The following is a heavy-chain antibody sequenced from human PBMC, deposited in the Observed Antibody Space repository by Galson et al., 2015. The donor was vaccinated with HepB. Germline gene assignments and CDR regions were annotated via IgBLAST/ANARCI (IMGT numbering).Heavy chain of an antibody. CDR3: AKPLVGAAGTKYSFQH. J-gene: IGHJ1*01. Sequence: SLRRSCAASGFTFGSYAMSWVRQAPRKGLEWVSAISGSGGSRYYADSVKGRFTNSRDNSKNTLYLQMNSLRAEDTAVYYCAKPLVGAAGTKYSFQHWGQGTLVTV. CDR2: ISGSGGSR. CDR1: GFTFGSYA. V-gene: IGHV3-23*01. D-gene: IGHD6-13*01.